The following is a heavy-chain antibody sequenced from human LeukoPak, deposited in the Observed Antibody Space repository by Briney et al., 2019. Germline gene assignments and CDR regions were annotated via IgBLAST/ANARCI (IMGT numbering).Heavy chain of an antibody. CDR2: IKSNTDGGTT. V-gene: IGHV3-15*01. J-gene: IGHJ4*02. D-gene: IGHD1-26*01. Sequence: PGGSLRLSCTPSGFTFVDAWMSWVRQAPGKGLEWVGRIKSNTDGGTTDYAAPVKGRFTISRDDSKNTLYLQMNSLKTEDTALYYCSTGGHYFGSWGQGTLVTVSS. CDR1: GFTFVDAW. CDR3: STGGHYFGS.